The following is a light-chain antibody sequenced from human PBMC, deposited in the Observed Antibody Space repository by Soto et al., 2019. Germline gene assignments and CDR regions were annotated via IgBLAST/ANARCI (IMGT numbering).Light chain of an antibody. Sequence: EIVLTQSPATLSLSPGERAILSCRASQSVSTYLAWHQQKPGQAPRLLIFDASNRATGIPARFSGSGSGTDFTLTISSLEPEDFAVYYCQQRADWPATFGPGTKVDIK. CDR3: QQRADWPAT. J-gene: IGKJ3*01. CDR2: DAS. CDR1: QSVSTY. V-gene: IGKV3-11*01.